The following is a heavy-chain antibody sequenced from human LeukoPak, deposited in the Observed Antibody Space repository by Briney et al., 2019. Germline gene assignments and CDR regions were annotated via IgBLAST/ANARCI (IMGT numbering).Heavy chain of an antibody. J-gene: IGHJ5*02. D-gene: IGHD2-2*01. V-gene: IGHV1-2*02. CDR3: ARCCSSASCPGFDP. CDR1: GYTFTGYY. Sequence: ASVKVSSMASGYTFTGYYMHWVRQAPGQGLEWMGWINPNSGGTNYAQKFQGRVTMTRDTSISTAYMELSRLRSDDTAVYYCARCCSSASCPGFDPWGQGTLVTVSS. CDR2: INPNSGGT.